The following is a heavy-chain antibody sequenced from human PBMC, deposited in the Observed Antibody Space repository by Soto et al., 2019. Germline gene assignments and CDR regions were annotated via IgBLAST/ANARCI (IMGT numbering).Heavy chain of an antibody. D-gene: IGHD6-19*01. CDR2: VKQDGSEI. V-gene: IGHV3-7*05. Sequence: EVHLVESGGGLVQSGGSLRLSCAASGFTFSNHWMTWVRQAPVKVLEWVASVKQDGSEIYYGDSVKGRFTISRDNAKNSLFLQLNSLRAEDPAMYYCARDPGISSGWYYFDYWGHRTLITVSS. J-gene: IGHJ4*01. CDR3: ARDPGISSGWYYFDY. CDR1: GFTFSNHW.